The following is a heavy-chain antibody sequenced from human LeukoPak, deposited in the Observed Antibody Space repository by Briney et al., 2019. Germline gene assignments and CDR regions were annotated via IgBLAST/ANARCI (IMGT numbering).Heavy chain of an antibody. D-gene: IGHD1-26*01. CDR2: INPNSGAT. CDR3: ARNGKFDNWFDP. Sequence: ASVKVSCKASEYPFTDYYIHWVRQAPGQGLEWMGWINPNSGATNYAQKFQGRVTMTTDTSISTAYLDLGRLTTDDTAVYYCARNGKFDNWFDPWGQGTLVTVSS. CDR1: EYPFTDYY. J-gene: IGHJ5*02. V-gene: IGHV1-2*02.